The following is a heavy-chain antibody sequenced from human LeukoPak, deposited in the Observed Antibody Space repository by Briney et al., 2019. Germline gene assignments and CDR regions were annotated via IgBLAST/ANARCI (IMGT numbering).Heavy chain of an antibody. Sequence: PGGSLRLSCAASGFTFSSYSMSWVRQAPGKGLEWVSGISGSSDNTYYTDSVRGRFTISRDNSKDTLFLQMNSLRAEDTAIYYCARDIQLSTWGLGTMVTVSS. CDR3: ARDIQLST. CDR1: GFTFSSYS. D-gene: IGHD5-24*01. J-gene: IGHJ3*01. V-gene: IGHV3-23*01. CDR2: ISGSSDNT.